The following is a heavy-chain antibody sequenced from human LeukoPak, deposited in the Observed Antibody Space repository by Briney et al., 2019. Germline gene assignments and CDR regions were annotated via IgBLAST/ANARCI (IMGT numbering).Heavy chain of an antibody. CDR2: IIPILGIA. CDR1: GGTFSSYA. CDR3: ARDGCANYYDSSPCAFDI. Sequence: EASVKVSCKASGGTFSSYAISWVRQAPGQGLEWMGRIIPILGIANYAQKFQGRVTITADKSTSTAYMELSSLRSEDTAVYYCARDGCANYYDSSPCAFDIWGQGTMVTVSS. D-gene: IGHD3-22*01. J-gene: IGHJ3*02. V-gene: IGHV1-69*04.